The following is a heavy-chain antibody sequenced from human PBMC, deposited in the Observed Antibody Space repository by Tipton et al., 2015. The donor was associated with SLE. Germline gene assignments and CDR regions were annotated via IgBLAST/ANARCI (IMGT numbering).Heavy chain of an antibody. V-gene: IGHV4-59*11. J-gene: IGHJ5*02. CDR2: SSFSGGT. CDR1: GVSISSHY. CDR3: ARNKALPDS. D-gene: IGHD2-21*01. Sequence: TLSLTCTVSGVSISSHYLSWIRQTPGKGLEWIGYSSFSGGTNYNPSFKSRVIISVDTSKNQFSLKVTSVTTADTALYYCARNKALPDSWGPGTLVTVSS.